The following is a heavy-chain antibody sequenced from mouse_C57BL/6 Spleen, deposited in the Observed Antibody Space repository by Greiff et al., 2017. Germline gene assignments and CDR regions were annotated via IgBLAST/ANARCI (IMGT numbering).Heavy chain of an antibody. CDR3: AREDYDYLYAMDY. Sequence: EVHLVESGGGLVKPGGSLKLSCAASGFTFSDYGMHWVRQAPEKGLEWVAYISSGSSTIYYADTVKGRFTISRDNAKNTLFLQMTSLRSEDTAMYYCAREDYDYLYAMDYWGQGTSVTVSS. CDR2: ISSGSSTI. J-gene: IGHJ4*01. V-gene: IGHV5-17*01. CDR1: GFTFSDYG. D-gene: IGHD2-4*01.